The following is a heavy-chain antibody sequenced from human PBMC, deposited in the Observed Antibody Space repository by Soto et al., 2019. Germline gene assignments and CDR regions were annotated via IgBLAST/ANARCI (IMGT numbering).Heavy chain of an antibody. CDR1: GGSISSGGYY. CDR2: IYYSGST. Sequence: SETLSLTCTVSGGSISSGGYYWSWIRQHPGKGLEWIGYIYYSGSTYYNPSLKSRVTISVDTSKNQFSLKLSSVTAADTAVYYCARGSDNDSSGYSAVDYWGQGTLVTVSS. J-gene: IGHJ4*02. D-gene: IGHD3-22*01. V-gene: IGHV4-31*02. CDR3: ARGSDNDSSGYSAVDY.